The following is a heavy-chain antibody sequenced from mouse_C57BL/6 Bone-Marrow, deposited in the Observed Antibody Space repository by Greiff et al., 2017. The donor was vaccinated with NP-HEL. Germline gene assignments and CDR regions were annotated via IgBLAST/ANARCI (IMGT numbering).Heavy chain of an antibody. D-gene: IGHD1-1*01. J-gene: IGHJ2*01. CDR1: GYTFTSYW. Sequence: VQLQQPGAELVKPGASVKMSCKASGYTFTSYWITWVKQRPGQGLEWIGDIYPGSGSTNYNEKFKSKATLTVDTSSSTAYMQLSSLTSEDSAVYYCARPLYYYGSPLFDYWGQGTTLTVSS. CDR3: ARPLYYYGSPLFDY. CDR2: IYPGSGST. V-gene: IGHV1-55*01.